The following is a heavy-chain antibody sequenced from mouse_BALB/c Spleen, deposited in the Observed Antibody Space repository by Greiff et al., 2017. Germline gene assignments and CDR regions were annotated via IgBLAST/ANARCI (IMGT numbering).Heavy chain of an antibody. J-gene: IGHJ2*01. Sequence: EVKVVESGGGLVQPGGSLKLSCAASGFTFSSYTMSWVRQTPEKRLEWVAYISNGGGSTYYPDTVKGRFTISRDNAKNTLYLQMSSLKSEDTAMYYCARRHRDYFDYWGQGTTLTVSS. CDR3: ARRHRDYFDY. V-gene: IGHV5-12-2*01. CDR2: ISNGGGST. D-gene: IGHD2-14*01. CDR1: GFTFSSYT.